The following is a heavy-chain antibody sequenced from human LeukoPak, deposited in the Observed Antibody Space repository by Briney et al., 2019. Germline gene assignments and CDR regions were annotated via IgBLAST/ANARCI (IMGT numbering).Heavy chain of an antibody. CDR3: ARGVNDYGDYGAN. CDR1: GGTFSSYA. CDR2: IIPIFGTA. V-gene: IGHV1-69*01. Sequence: SVKVSCKASGGTFSSYAISWVRQAPGQGLEWMGGIIPIFGTANYAQKFQGRVTITADESTSTAYMELSSLRAEDTAVYCCARGVNDYGDYGANWGQGTLVTVSS. D-gene: IGHD4-17*01. J-gene: IGHJ4*02.